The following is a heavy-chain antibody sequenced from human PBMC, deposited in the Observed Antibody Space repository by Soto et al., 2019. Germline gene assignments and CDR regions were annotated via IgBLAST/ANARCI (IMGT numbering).Heavy chain of an antibody. CDR2: IRSKANSYAT. D-gene: IGHD1-20*01. CDR1: GFTFSGSA. Sequence: GGSLRLSCAASGFTFSGSAMHWVRQASGKGLEWVGRIRSKANSYATAYAASVKGRFTISRDDSKNTAYLQMNSLKTEDTAVYYCTRLWGITGTTGGYWGQGTLVTVST. J-gene: IGHJ4*02. V-gene: IGHV3-73*01. CDR3: TRLWGITGTTGGY.